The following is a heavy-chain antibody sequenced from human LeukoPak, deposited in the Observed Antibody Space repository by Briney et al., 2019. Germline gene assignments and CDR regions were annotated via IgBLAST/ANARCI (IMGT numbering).Heavy chain of an antibody. Sequence: ASVKVSCEASGYTFTGYYMHWVRQAPGQGLEWMGRINPNSGGTNYAQKFQGRVTMTRGTSISTAYMELSRLRSDDTAVYYCARLGIAGSWFDPWGQGTLVTVSS. CDR3: ARLGIAGSWFDP. J-gene: IGHJ5*02. CDR1: GYTFTGYY. V-gene: IGHV1-2*06. D-gene: IGHD3-10*01. CDR2: INPNSGGT.